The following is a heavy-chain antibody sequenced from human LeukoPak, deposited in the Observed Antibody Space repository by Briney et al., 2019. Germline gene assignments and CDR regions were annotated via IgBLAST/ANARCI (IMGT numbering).Heavy chain of an antibody. CDR2: IYYSGST. J-gene: IGHJ4*02. D-gene: IGHD3-9*01. CDR1: GGSISSYY. CDR3: ARGDILTGYWYYFDY. Sequence: PSETLSLTCTVSGGSISSYYWSWIRQPPGKGLEWIGYIYYSGSTNYNPSLKSRVTISVDTSKNQFSLKLSSVTAADTAVYYCARGDILTGYWYYFDYWGQGTLVTVSS. V-gene: IGHV4-59*01.